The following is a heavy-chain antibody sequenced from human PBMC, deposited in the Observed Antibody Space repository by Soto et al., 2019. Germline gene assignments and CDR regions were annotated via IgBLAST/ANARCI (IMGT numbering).Heavy chain of an antibody. D-gene: IGHD6-19*01. CDR2: ISSNGGST. CDR1: GFTFSSYA. CDR3: ARPPSAVAGTVFSGPTFDY. V-gene: IGHV3-64*01. Sequence: PGGSLRLSCAASGFTFSSYAMHWVRQAPGKGLEYVSAISSNGGSTYYANSVRGRFTISRDNSKNTLYLQMGSLRAEDMAVYYCARPPSAVAGTVFSGPTFDYWGQGT. J-gene: IGHJ4*02.